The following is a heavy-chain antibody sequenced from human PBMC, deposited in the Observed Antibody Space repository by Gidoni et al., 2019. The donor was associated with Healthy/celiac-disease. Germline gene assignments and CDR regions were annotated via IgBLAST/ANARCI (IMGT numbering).Heavy chain of an antibody. V-gene: IGHV4-34*01. D-gene: IGHD6-19*01. CDR2: RNHCGST. CDR3: ARGPGIAVAGTSFDY. CDR1: VGSSSGYY. J-gene: IGHJ4*02. Sequence: QVQLQQWGAGLLKPSETLSLTCAVYVGSSSGYYWRWIRQHPGKGLEWLWERNHCGSTNDNPSLNSRVTISVDTSKNQFSLKLSSVTAADTDVYYCARGPGIAVAGTSFDYWGQETLVTVSS.